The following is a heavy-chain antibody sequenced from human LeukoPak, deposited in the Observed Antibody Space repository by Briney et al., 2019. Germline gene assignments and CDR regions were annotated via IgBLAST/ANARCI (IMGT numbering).Heavy chain of an antibody. CDR1: GDSVSSDSAA. Sequence: SQTLSLTCAISGDSVSSDSAAWNWIRQSPSRGLQWLGRTYYRSKWYSDYALSVKSRITINPDTSKNQFSLQLNSVTPEDTAVYYCVRDFPGSRAFDIWGQGTMVTVSS. J-gene: IGHJ3*02. CDR2: TYYRSKWYS. D-gene: IGHD2-2*01. V-gene: IGHV6-1*01. CDR3: VRDFPGSRAFDI.